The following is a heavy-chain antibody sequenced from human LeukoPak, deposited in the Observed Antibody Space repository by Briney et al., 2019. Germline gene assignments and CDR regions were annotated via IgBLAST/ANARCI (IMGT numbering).Heavy chain of an antibody. D-gene: IGHD6-13*01. Sequence: LPGRSLRLSCAASGFTVSSNYMSWVRQAPGKGLEWVSVIYSGGSTYYADSVKGRFTISRDNSKNTLYLQMNSLRAEDTAVYYCARDRAAAGYFDCWGQGTLVTVSS. CDR2: IYSGGST. V-gene: IGHV3-53*01. CDR1: GFTVSSNY. CDR3: ARDRAAAGYFDC. J-gene: IGHJ4*02.